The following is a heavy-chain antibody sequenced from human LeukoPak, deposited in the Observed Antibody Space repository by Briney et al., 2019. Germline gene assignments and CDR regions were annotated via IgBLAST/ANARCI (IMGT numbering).Heavy chain of an antibody. D-gene: IGHD6-19*01. CDR1: GDSVPCNSAA. V-gene: IGHV6-1*01. Sequence: SQTLSLTCAISGDSVPCNSAAWNWIRQSPSRGLEWLGRTYYRSKWYNDYAVSVKSRITINPDTSKNQFSLQLNSVTPEDTAVYYCAGSSGWYYGMDVWGQGTTVTVSS. CDR3: AGSSGWYYGMDV. J-gene: IGHJ6*02. CDR2: TYYRSKWYN.